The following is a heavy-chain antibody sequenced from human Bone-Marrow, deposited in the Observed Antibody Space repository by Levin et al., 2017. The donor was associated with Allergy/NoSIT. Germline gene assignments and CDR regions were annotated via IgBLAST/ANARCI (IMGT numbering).Heavy chain of an antibody. CDR1: GFTLRGST. CDR2: SIKKGNTYAT. V-gene: IGHV3-73*01. CDR3: ATTMVRGFSYFYMDV. Sequence: GESLKISCAASGFTLRGSTIHWVRQASGKGLEWVGRSIKKGNTYATAYAASVKGRFTISRDDSKNTAYLQMKSLKTEDTAMYYCATTMVRGFSYFYMDVWGKGTTVIVSS. D-gene: IGHD3-10*01. J-gene: IGHJ6*03.